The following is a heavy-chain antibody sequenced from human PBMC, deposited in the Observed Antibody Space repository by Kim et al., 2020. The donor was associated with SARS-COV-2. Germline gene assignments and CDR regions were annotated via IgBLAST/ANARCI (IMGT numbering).Heavy chain of an antibody. CDR1: GFTFSSYS. Sequence: GGSLRLSCAASGFTFSSYSMNWVRQAPGKGLEWVSSISSSSSYIYYADSVKGRFTISRDNAKNSLYLQMNSLRAEDTAVYYCARDLEEDGTSPDYWGQGTLVTVSS. J-gene: IGHJ4*02. V-gene: IGHV3-21*01. CDR3: ARDLEEDGTSPDY. D-gene: IGHD2-2*01. CDR2: ISSSSSYI.